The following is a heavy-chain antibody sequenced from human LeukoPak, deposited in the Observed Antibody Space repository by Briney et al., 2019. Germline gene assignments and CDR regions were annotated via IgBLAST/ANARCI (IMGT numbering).Heavy chain of an antibody. Sequence: GGSLRLSCAASGFAFSISTMSWVRQAPGKGLEWVSCISSSSNYIYYADSVQGRFTISRDNAKNSLYLQMNSLRAEDTAVYYCARGGGLAEWNDIWGQGTMVTVSS. J-gene: IGHJ3*02. CDR3: ARGGGLAEWNDI. V-gene: IGHV3-21*01. CDR2: ISSSSNYI. CDR1: GFAFSIST. D-gene: IGHD3-16*01.